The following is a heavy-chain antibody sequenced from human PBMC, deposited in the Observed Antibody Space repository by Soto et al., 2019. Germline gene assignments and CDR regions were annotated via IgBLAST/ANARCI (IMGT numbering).Heavy chain of an antibody. CDR3: ARVRRRHIAARPDGAPFDY. CDR2: TYYRSKWYN. J-gene: IGHJ4*02. CDR1: GDSVSSNSAA. D-gene: IGHD6-6*01. Sequence: SPTLSLTCAISGDSVSSNSAAWNWIRQSPSRGLEWLGRTYYRSKWYNDYAVSVKSRITINPDTSKNQFSLQLNSVTPEDTAVYYCARVRRRHIAARPDGAPFDYWGQGTLVTVSS. V-gene: IGHV6-1*01.